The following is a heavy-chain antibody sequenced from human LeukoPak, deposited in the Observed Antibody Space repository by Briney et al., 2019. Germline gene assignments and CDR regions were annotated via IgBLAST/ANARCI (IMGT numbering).Heavy chain of an antibody. Sequence: GGSLRLSCAASGFTFSSYWMHWVRHAPGKGLVWVSRINSDGSSTSYADSVKRRFTISRDNAKNTLYLQMNSLRAEDTAVYYCARSPTYYDILTGYYPAYYFDYWGQGTLVTVS. CDR2: INSDGSST. V-gene: IGHV3-74*01. J-gene: IGHJ4*02. D-gene: IGHD3-9*01. CDR1: GFTFSSYW. CDR3: ARSPTYYDILTGYYPAYYFDY.